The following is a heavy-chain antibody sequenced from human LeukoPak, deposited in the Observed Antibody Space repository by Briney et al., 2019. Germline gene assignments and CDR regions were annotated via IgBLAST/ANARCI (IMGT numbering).Heavy chain of an antibody. V-gene: IGHV4-59*01. J-gene: IGHJ4*02. Sequence: PSETLSLTCTVSGGSISGYYWSWIRQPPGKGLEWIGYIYYSGSTNYNPSLNSRLTISVVKSRNQFSLKLTSVTAADTAVYYCARVRWEILKGYYFDYWGQGTLVTVSS. D-gene: IGHD1-26*01. CDR2: IYYSGST. CDR1: GGSISGYY. CDR3: ARVRWEILKGYYFDY.